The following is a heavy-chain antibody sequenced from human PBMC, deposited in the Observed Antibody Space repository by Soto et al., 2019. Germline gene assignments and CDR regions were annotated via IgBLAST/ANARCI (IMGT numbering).Heavy chain of an antibody. CDR2: IWYDGSNK. Sequence: QVQLVESGGGGVQPGSPRRPFCSASGFTLRTYGWHRFRKAPGKGLGWVAVIWYDGSNKYYPDSVKGRFTISRDNSKNTLYLQMNSLRAEDTAVYYCARESGYLGGFAYWGQGTLVTVSS. V-gene: IGHV3-33*01. D-gene: IGHD3-3*01. CDR3: ARESGYLGGFAY. J-gene: IGHJ4*02. CDR1: GFTLRTYG.